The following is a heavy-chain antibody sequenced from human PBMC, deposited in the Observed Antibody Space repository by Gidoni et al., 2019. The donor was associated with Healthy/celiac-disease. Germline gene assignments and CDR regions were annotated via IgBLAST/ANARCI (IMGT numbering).Heavy chain of an antibody. D-gene: IGHD2-2*01. J-gene: IGHJ3*02. CDR1: GGSISSGGYS. Sequence: QLQLQESGSGLVKPSQTLSLTCAVSGGSISSGGYSWSWIRQPPGKGLEWIGYIYHSGSTCYNPSLKSRVTISVDRSKNQFSLKLSSVTAADTAVYYCARNYCSSTSCYYGAFDIWGQGTMVTVSS. V-gene: IGHV4-30-2*01. CDR2: IYHSGST. CDR3: ARNYCSSTSCYYGAFDI.